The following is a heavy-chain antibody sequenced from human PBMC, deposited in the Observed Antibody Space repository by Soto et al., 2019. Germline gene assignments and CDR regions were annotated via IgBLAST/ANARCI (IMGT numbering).Heavy chain of an antibody. Sequence: QVQLVQSGAEVKKPGSSVKVSCKASGGTFSSYTISWVRQAPGQGLEWMGRIIPILGIANYAQKFQGRVTITADKSTSTDYMELSSLRSEDPAVYYCARLYSSSSPSDDDFDYWGQGTLVTVSS. V-gene: IGHV1-69*02. CDR1: GGTFSSYT. J-gene: IGHJ4*02. D-gene: IGHD6-6*01. CDR2: IIPILGIA. CDR3: ARLYSSSSPSDDDFDY.